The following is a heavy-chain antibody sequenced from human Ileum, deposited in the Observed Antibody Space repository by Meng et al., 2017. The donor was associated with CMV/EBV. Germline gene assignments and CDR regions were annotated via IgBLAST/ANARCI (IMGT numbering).Heavy chain of an antibody. CDR1: GFIFSDHN. CDR2: ISSSGSYI. V-gene: IGHV3-21*06. CDR3: TRTFRYYFDF. Sequence: GESLKISCATSGFIFSDHNINWIRQAPGKGLEWVSSISSSGSYIYYADSVKGRFTIPRDNAKDSVDLLMTSLRAEDTAVYFCTRTFRYYFDFWGQGTLVTVSS. D-gene: IGHD2/OR15-2a*01. J-gene: IGHJ4*02.